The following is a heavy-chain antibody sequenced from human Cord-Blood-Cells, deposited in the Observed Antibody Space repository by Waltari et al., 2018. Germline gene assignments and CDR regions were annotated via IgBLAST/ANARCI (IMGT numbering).Heavy chain of an antibody. D-gene: IGHD3-10*01. CDR1: GFTFSSYG. Sequence: QVQLVESGGGVVQPGGSLRLSCAASGFTFSSYGMHWVRQAPGKGLEWVAFMRYDGSNKDYADSVKGRFTISRDNSKNTLYLQMNSLRAEDTAVYYCAKVYGSGSYDAFDIWGQGTMVTVSS. CDR2: MRYDGSNK. J-gene: IGHJ3*02. CDR3: AKVYGSGSYDAFDI. V-gene: IGHV3-30*02.